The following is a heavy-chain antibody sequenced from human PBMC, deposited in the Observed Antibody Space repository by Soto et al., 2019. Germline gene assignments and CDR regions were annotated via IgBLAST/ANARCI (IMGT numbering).Heavy chain of an antibody. Sequence: GASVKVSCKASGYTFTSYYMHWVRQAPGQGLEWMGIINPSGGSTSYAQKFQGRVTMTRDTSTSTVYMELSSLRSEDTAVYYCAGGWGSSGLRTKAAAGRGWGVGFDYWGQGTLVTVSS. CDR3: AGGWGSSGLRTKAAAGRGWGVGFDY. D-gene: IGHD6-13*01. V-gene: IGHV1-46*01. CDR1: GYTFTSYY. CDR2: INPSGGST. J-gene: IGHJ4*02.